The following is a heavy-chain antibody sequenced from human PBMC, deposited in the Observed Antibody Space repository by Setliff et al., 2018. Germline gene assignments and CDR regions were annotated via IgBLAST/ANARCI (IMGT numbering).Heavy chain of an antibody. Sequence: SETLSLTCTVSGDSISSRRNYWGWFRQPAGKELEWIGQIYTSWSTNYNPSLKSRVTISLDTSENQFSLKLSSVTAADTAVYYCARGGYYNFWSGSSWFDPWGQGTLVTVSS. CDR2: IYTSWST. CDR3: ARGGYYNFWSGSSWFDP. D-gene: IGHD3-3*01. J-gene: IGHJ5*02. CDR1: GDSISSRRNY. V-gene: IGHV4-61*09.